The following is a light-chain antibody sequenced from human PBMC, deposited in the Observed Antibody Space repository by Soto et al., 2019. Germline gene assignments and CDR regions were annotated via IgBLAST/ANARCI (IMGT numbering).Light chain of an antibody. V-gene: IGKV1-8*01. Sequence: AIRMTQSPSSFSASTGDRVTITCRASQGISSYLAWYQQKPGKAPKLLIYAASTLEEGVPSRFSGSGSGTDFTFTISSLQPEDFATYYCQQYADQFTFGPGTEVD. CDR2: AAS. CDR1: QGISSY. CDR3: QQYADQFT. J-gene: IGKJ3*01.